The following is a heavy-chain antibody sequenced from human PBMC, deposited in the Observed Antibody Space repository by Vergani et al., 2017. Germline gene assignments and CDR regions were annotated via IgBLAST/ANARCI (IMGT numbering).Heavy chain of an antibody. J-gene: IGHJ6*03. V-gene: IGHV4-39*01. CDR1: GGSISSSSYY. CDR3: ARQGHLAAADIYYYYYYMDV. CDR2: IYYSGST. D-gene: IGHD6-13*01. Sequence: QQQLQESGPGLVKPSETLSLTCTVSGGSISSSSYYWGWIRQPPGKGLEWIGSIYYSGSTYYNPSLKSRVTISVDTSKNQFSLKLSSVTAADTAVYYCARQGHLAAADIYYYYYYMDVWGKGTTVTVSS.